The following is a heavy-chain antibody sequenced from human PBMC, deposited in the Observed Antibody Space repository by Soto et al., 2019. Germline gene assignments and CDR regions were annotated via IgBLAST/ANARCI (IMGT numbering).Heavy chain of an antibody. CDR3: ARGRDYDFGSGWPRGNYYMDV. Sequence: QVQLQQWGAGLLKPSETLSLTCAVYGGSFSGYYWSWIRQPPGKGLEWIGEINHSGSTNYNPSLKSRVTISVDTSKNQFSLKLSSVTAADTAVYYCARGRDYDFGSGWPRGNYYMDVWGKGTTVTVSS. V-gene: IGHV4-34*01. J-gene: IGHJ6*03. D-gene: IGHD3-3*01. CDR1: GGSFSGYY. CDR2: INHSGST.